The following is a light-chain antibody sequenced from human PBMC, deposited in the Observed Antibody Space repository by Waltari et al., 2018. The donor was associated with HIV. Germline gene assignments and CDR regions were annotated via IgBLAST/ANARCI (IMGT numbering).Light chain of an antibody. J-gene: IGKJ1*01. V-gene: IGKV1-9*01. Sequence: DIQLTQSPSFLSASVGDRVTISFRASQVISSYLAWYQQKPGKAPKLLIHAASTLQSGVPSRFSGSGSGTDFTLTVSSLQPEDFATYYCHQLYSYPWTFGQGTKVEIK. CDR3: HQLYSYPWT. CDR2: AAS. CDR1: QVISSY.